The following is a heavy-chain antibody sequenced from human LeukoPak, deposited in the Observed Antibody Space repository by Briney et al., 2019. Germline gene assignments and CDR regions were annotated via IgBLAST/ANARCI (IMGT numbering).Heavy chain of an antibody. CDR1: GITLNNNA. Sequence: PGGSLRLSCAASGITLNNNAMSWVGQAPGKGLEWVSSISGSGATTYYADSVKGRFTISRDNSKNTLYLQLNSLRAEDTALYYCAKEGDWAYNYDSSGYYGSFDCWGQGTLVTVSS. D-gene: IGHD3-22*01. J-gene: IGHJ4*02. CDR3: AKEGDWAYNYDSSGYYGSFDC. V-gene: IGHV3-23*01. CDR2: ISGSGATT.